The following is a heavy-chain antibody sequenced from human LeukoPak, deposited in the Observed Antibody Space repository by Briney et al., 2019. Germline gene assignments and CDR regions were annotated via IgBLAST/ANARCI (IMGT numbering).Heavy chain of an antibody. Sequence: SETLSLTCTVSGGSISSYYWSWIRQPAGEGLEWIGRIYTSGSTNYNPSLKSRVTISVDTSKNQFSLKLSSVTAADTAVYYCARQFTAAAGIDYWGQGTLVTVSS. CDR2: IYTSGST. D-gene: IGHD6-13*01. CDR1: GGSISSYY. J-gene: IGHJ4*02. V-gene: IGHV4-4*07. CDR3: ARQFTAAAGIDY.